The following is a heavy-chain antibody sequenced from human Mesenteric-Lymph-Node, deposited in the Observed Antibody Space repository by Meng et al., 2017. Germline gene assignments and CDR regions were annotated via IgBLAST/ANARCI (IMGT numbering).Heavy chain of an antibody. CDR1: GGSISSSNW. D-gene: IGHD6-19*01. V-gene: IGHV4-4*02. J-gene: IGHJ4*02. CDR3: ASFPPPGKQWLVTDY. CDR2: IYHSGST. Sequence: AQLREPGRGLVNPSGTLSLTCAVSGGSISSSNWWSWVRQPPGKGLEWIGEIYHSGSTNYNPSLKSRVTISVDKSKNQFSLKLSSVTAADTAVYYCASFPPPGKQWLVTDYWGQGTLVTVSS.